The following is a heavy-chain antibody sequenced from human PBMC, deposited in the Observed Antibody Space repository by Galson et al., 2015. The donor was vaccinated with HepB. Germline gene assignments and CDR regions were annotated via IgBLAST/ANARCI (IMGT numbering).Heavy chain of an antibody. V-gene: IGHV3-33*01. CDR3: ARDYCSGGSCYPAEYFQH. D-gene: IGHD2-15*01. CDR1: GFTFSSYG. CDR2: IWYDGSNK. J-gene: IGHJ1*01. Sequence: SLRLSCAASGFTFSSYGMHWVRQAPGKGLEWVAVIWYDGSNKYYADSVKGRFTISRDNCKNTLYLQMNSLRAEDTAVYYCARDYCSGGSCYPAEYFQHWGQGTLVTVSS.